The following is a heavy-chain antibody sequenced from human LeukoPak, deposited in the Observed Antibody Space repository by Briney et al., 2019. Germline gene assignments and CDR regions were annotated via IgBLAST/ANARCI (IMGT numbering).Heavy chain of an antibody. CDR2: ISTNGGGT. Sequence: TGGSLRLSCAASGFTFSTYAMHWVRQTPGKGLEYVSAISTNGGGTYYANSVKGRFTISRDNSKNTLYPQMGSLRAEDMAVYYCARYCSGVSCYSGYDYWGQGTLVTVSS. D-gene: IGHD2-15*01. CDR3: ARYCSGVSCYSGYDY. J-gene: IGHJ4*02. V-gene: IGHV3-64*01. CDR1: GFTFSTYA.